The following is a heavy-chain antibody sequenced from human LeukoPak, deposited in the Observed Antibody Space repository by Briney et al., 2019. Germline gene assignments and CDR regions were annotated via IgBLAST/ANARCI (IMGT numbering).Heavy chain of an antibody. CDR3: AKDSGYERPKHFDY. CDR1: QFTFSSYW. Sequence: GGSLRLSCAASQFTFSSYWMNWVRQAPGKGLEWVANIKQDGSEKYYVDSVKGRFTISRDNAKNSLYLQMNSLRAEDTAVYYCAKDSGYERPKHFDYWGQGTLVTVSS. J-gene: IGHJ4*02. CDR2: IKQDGSEK. V-gene: IGHV3-7*03. D-gene: IGHD5-12*01.